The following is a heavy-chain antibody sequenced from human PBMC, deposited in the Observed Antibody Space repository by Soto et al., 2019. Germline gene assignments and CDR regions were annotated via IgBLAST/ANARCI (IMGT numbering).Heavy chain of an antibody. CDR1: GYTFTNYP. D-gene: IGHD3-10*01. CDR2: INPGNGNT. J-gene: IGHJ5*02. Sequence: QAQLVQSGSEVKKPGASVKLSCKASGYTFTNYPIHWVRQAPGQGPEWMGWINPGNGNTKYSPKFQGRVTITRDTSATTAYMELTSLRSEDTAIYYCAKGGVVLLWFGESSWFDPWGQGTLVTVSS. CDR3: AKGGVVLLWFGESSWFDP. V-gene: IGHV1-3*01.